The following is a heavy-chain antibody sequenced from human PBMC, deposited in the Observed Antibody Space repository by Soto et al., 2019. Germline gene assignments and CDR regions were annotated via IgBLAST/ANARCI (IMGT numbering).Heavy chain of an antibody. J-gene: IGHJ6*02. D-gene: IGHD2-15*01. CDR3: ARDNGAVAAYYYNGMDF. V-gene: IGHV3-21*01. CDR2: ISRSSTYI. CDR1: GFTFSHYN. Sequence: GGSLRLSCAASGFTFSHYNMNWVRQAPGKGLEWVSSISRSSTYIYYADSVKGRFTISRDNAKNSLYLQMNSLRAEDTAVYYCARDNGAVAAYYYNGMDFWGQGTTVTVSS.